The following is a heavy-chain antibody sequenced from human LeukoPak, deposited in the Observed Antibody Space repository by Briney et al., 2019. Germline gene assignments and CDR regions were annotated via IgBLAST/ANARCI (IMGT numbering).Heavy chain of an antibody. CDR1: GFTFIDHY. J-gene: IGHJ5*02. CDR3: ARDLRVSSGWYVDWFDP. D-gene: IGHD6-19*01. Sequence: GGSLRLSCSASGFTFIDHYMSWVRQAPGKGLECVAKIKPDGSEKYYVDSVKGRFTISRDNSKNSLYLQLNSLRAEDTAVYYCARDLRVSSGWYVDWFDPWGQGTLVTVPS. V-gene: IGHV3-7*01. CDR2: IKPDGSEK.